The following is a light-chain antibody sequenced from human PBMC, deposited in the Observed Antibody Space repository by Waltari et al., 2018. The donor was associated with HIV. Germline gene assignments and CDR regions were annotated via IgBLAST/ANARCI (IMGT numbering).Light chain of an antibody. CDR3: QQRNSWPLT. Sequence: EIVLTQSPATLSLSPGERATLSCRASLSISGYLAWYQQNPGQGPRLLIYDASYRATGIPARFSGSGSGTDFTLTINSLEPEDFALYYCQQRNSWPLTFGGGTKVEIK. V-gene: IGKV3-11*01. J-gene: IGKJ4*01. CDR1: LSISGY. CDR2: DAS.